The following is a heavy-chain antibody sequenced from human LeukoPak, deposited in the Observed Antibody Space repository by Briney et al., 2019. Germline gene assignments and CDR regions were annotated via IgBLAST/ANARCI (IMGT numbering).Heavy chain of an antibody. V-gene: IGHV3-23*01. CDR2: ITGSGDST. CDR1: GFTFSSYA. CDR3: AKIEDWGRPSYFDS. D-gene: IGHD3-16*01. Sequence: PGGSLRLSCAASGFTFSSYAMSWVRQAPGKGLEWVSVITGSGDSTYYADSVKGRFTISRDNSKNTLYLQMNSLRAEDTAVYYCAKIEDWGRPSYFDSWGQGTLVTVSS. J-gene: IGHJ4*02.